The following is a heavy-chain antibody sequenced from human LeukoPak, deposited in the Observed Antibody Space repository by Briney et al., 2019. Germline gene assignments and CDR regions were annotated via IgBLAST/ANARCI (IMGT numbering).Heavy chain of an antibody. V-gene: IGHV1-69*04. D-gene: IGHD2-15*01. CDR1: GGTFSSYA. CDR2: IIPILGIA. Sequence: SVTVSCKASGGTFSSYAISWVRQAPGQGLDWMGRIIPILGIANYEQKFQGRVTITADKSTSTAYMELSSLRSEDTAVYYCARVCYRNWFDPWGQGTLVTVSS. J-gene: IGHJ5*02. CDR3: ARVCYRNWFDP.